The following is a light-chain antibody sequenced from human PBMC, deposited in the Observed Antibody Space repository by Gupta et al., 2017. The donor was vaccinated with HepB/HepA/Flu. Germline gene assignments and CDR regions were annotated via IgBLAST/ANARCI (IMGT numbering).Light chain of an antibody. Sequence: DIQMTQSPSTLSACVGDRVTITCRASQSISSWLAWYQQKPGKAPKLLIYKASSLESGVPSWFSGSGSGTEFTLTISSLQPDDFATYYCQQYNSYSKTFGQGTKVEIK. CDR1: QSISSW. CDR3: QQYNSYSKT. CDR2: KAS. J-gene: IGKJ1*01. V-gene: IGKV1-5*03.